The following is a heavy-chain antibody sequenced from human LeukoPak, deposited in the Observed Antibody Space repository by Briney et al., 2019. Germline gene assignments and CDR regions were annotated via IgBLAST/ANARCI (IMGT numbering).Heavy chain of an antibody. D-gene: IGHD3-22*01. Sequence: SGTLTLTCAASGGTISSCNWRCWGRQPPGRGLEWTGEIYHGGSTNYNPSLKGRVTISGDTSKNQISLKLSSVTAADTAVYYCARSRTYYYDSSGYCFDYWGQGTLVTVSS. CDR1: GGTISSCNW. J-gene: IGHJ4*02. CDR3: ARSRTYYYDSSGYCFDY. V-gene: IGHV4-4*02. CDR2: IYHGGST.